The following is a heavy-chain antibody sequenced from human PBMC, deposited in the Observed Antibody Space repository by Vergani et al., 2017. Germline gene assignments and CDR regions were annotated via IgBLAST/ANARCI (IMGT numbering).Heavy chain of an antibody. D-gene: IGHD2-2*01. Sequence: EVQLVQSGAEVKKPGESLKISCKGSGYSFTSYWIGWVRQMRGKGLEGMGIIYPGDSDTRYSPSFQGQVTITADKSISTAYLQWSSLKASDTAMYYCARRATWVCSSTSCQPYYYYGMDVWGQGTTVTVSS. CDR1: GYSFTSYW. CDR3: ARRATWVCSSTSCQPYYYYGMDV. J-gene: IGHJ6*02. CDR2: IYPGDSDT. V-gene: IGHV5-51*01.